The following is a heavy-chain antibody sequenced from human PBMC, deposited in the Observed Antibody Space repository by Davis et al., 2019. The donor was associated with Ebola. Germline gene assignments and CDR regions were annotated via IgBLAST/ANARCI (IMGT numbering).Heavy chain of an antibody. V-gene: IGHV1-18*01. J-gene: IGHJ5*02. D-gene: IGHD4-17*01. CDR1: GYTFSGYA. CDR2: INVYNGHT. Sequence: AASVQVSCKTSGYTFSGYAISRVRQAPGQGLEWIGRINVYNGHTNYAQNFQGRVTVSTDTSTSIAYMELRSLRSDDTALYYCARDATTVTTIWFDPWGQGTLVTVSS. CDR3: ARDATTVTTIWFDP.